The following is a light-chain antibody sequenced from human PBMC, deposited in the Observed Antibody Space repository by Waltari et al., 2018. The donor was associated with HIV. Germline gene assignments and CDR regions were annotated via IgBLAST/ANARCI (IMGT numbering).Light chain of an antibody. J-gene: IGLJ3*02. V-gene: IGLV1-40*01. Sequence: QSALTQPPSVSGAPGQRVTISCTGSSSNIGAGYDVHWYQPLPGTAPKLLIYGNTNRPSGVPDRFSGSKSGTSASLAITGLQTEDEGTYYCQSYDNSLSGHWGFGGGTKLTVL. CDR1: SSNIGAGYD. CDR3: QSYDNSLSGHWG. CDR2: GNT.